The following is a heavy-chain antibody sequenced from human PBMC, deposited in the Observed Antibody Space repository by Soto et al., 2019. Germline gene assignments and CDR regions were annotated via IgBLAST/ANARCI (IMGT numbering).Heavy chain of an antibody. Sequence: GGSLRLSCEATGFTFSSHEMNWIRQTPGKRLEWIAKISGSGSTINYADSVKGRFTISRDNVQRTLHLQMDRLRVEDTGVYYCARGGVYWGRGTLVTVSS. CDR2: ISGSGSTI. D-gene: IGHD2-8*01. V-gene: IGHV3-48*03. CDR3: ARGGVY. CDR1: GFTFSSHE. J-gene: IGHJ1*01.